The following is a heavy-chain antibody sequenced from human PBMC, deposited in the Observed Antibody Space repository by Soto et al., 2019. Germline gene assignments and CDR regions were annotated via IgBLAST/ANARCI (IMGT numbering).Heavy chain of an antibody. CDR1: GYTFTSYA. V-gene: IGHV1-3*01. J-gene: IGHJ4*02. CDR3: ARTGYCSSTSCGIFDY. Sequence: ASVKVSCKASGYTFTSYAMHWVRQAPGQRLEWMGWINAGNGNTKYSQKFQGRVTITRDTSASTAYMELSGLRSEDTAVYYCARTGYCSSTSCGIFDYWGQGTLVTVSS. D-gene: IGHD2-2*01. CDR2: INAGNGNT.